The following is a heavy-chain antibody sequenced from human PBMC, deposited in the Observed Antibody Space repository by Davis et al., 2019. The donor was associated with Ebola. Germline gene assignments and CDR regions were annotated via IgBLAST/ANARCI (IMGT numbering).Heavy chain of an antibody. CDR1: GFTFSGSS. V-gene: IGHV3-71*01. Sequence: GGSLRLSCAASGFTFSGSSMHWVRQTPRKGLEWVGFIRNKAYGGTTEYAASVKGRFTISRDDSGNIAYLQMNSLRAEDTAVYYCARDGVAAPFGDYYYGMDVWGQGTTVTVSS. CDR3: ARDGVAAPFGDYYYGMDV. D-gene: IGHD3-10*01. J-gene: IGHJ6*02. CDR2: IRNKAYGGTT.